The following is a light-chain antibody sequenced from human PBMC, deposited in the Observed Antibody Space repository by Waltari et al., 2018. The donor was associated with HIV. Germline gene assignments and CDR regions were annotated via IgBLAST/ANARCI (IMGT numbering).Light chain of an antibody. CDR2: DAS. CDR1: QSVRSY. Sequence: EIVLTQSPATLSLSPGERATLSCRASQSVRSYLAWYQQKPGQAPRLLSYDASNRATVIPARFSGSGSGTDFTLTISSLEPEDFAVYYCQQRSNWPYTFGQGTKLEIK. CDR3: QQRSNWPYT. V-gene: IGKV3-11*01. J-gene: IGKJ2*01.